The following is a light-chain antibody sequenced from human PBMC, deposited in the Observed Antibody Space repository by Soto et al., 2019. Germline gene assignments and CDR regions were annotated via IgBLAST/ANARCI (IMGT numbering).Light chain of an antibody. CDR1: QSVSGG. Sequence: DIQMTQSPSTRSASLVDTVTVTCRASQSVSGGLAGYQQKPGEAPKLVINDASALPRGVPSRFIGSGSGNKLTLTIASLQPDDLATYYCLQYDTVSGTFGPGNKVEIK. CDR3: LQYDTVSGT. J-gene: IGKJ1*01. CDR2: DAS. V-gene: IGKV1-5*01.